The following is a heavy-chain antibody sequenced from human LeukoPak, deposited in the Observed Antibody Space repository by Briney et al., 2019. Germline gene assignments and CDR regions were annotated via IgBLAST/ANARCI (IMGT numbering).Heavy chain of an antibody. CDR3: AKKGYYDGSGYYMYYFDH. CDR2: ISGSGGTA. D-gene: IGHD3-22*01. J-gene: IGHJ4*02. Sequence: PGGSLRLSCAASGFTFDDYAMHWVRQAPGKGLEWVSGISGSGGTAYYADSVKGRFTISRDNSKNTLYLQMNSLRAEDTAVYYCAKKGYYDGSGYYMYYFDHWGQGTLVTVSS. V-gene: IGHV3-23*01. CDR1: GFTFDDYA.